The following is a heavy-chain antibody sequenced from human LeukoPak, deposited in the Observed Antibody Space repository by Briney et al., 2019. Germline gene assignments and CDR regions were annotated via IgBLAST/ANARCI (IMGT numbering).Heavy chain of an antibody. J-gene: IGHJ6*02. CDR3: AKVTGQNWNDGTLNYGMDV. CDR2: ISGSGGST. Sequence: PGGSLRLSCAASGFTFSSYAMSWVRQAPGKGLEWVSAISGSGGSTYYADSVKGRFTISRDNSKNTLYLQMNSLRAEDTAVYYCAKVTGQNWNDGTLNYGMDVWGQGTTVTVSS. CDR1: GFTFSSYA. D-gene: IGHD1-1*01. V-gene: IGHV3-23*01.